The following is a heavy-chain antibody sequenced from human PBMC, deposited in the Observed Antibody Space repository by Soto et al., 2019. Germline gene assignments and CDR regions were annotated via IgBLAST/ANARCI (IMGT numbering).Heavy chain of an antibody. CDR3: ASTGGDGAFDI. D-gene: IGHD2-21*01. V-gene: IGHV4-39*01. CDR1: GGSISSSSYY. Sequence: SETLSLTCTVSGGSISSSSYYWGWIRQPPGKGLEWIGSIYYSGSTYYNPSLKSRVTISVDTSKNQFSLKLSSVTAADTAVYYCASTGGDGAFDIWGQGTMVTVSS. CDR2: IYYSGST. J-gene: IGHJ3*02.